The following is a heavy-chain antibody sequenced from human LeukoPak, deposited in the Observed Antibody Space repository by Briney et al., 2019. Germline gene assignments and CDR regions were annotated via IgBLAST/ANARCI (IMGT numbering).Heavy chain of an antibody. CDR2: INSDGSTT. J-gene: IGHJ6*03. CDR3: ARGGPRKGYDILTGYYHHYYYMDV. D-gene: IGHD3-9*01. Sequence: GGSLRLSCAASGFTFSSYWMHWVRQAPGKGLVWVSRINSDGSTTTYADSVKGRFTISRDNAKNSLYLQMNSLRAEDTAVYYCARGGPRKGYDILTGYYHHYYYMDVWGKGTTVTVSS. V-gene: IGHV3-74*01. CDR1: GFTFSSYW.